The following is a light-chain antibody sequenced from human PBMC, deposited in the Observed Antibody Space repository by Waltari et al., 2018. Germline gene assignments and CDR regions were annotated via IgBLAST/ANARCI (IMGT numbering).Light chain of an antibody. CDR3: AAWDDSLNWV. J-gene: IGLJ3*02. V-gene: IGLV1-44*01. CDR1: SYHLGSNT. Sequence: QSVLTQPPSASGTPGQRVTISCSGSSYHLGSNTVNWYQQLPGTAPKLLIQSNNQRPSGVPDRFSGSKSGTSASLAISGLQSEDEADYYCAAWDDSLNWVFGGGTKLTVL. CDR2: SNN.